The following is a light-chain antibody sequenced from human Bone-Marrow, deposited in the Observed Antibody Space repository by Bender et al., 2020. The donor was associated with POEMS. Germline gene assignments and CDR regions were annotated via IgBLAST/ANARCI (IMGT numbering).Light chain of an antibody. CDR1: SSDVGSYDL. J-gene: IGLJ3*02. Sequence: QSALTQPASVSGSPGQSITISCTGTSSDVGSYDLVSWYQHHPGKAPKLMIYDVTKRPSGASNRFSGSKSSNTASLTISGLEAEDEADYYCCSYAGAPWVFGGGTKLTVL. CDR2: DVT. V-gene: IGLV2-23*02. CDR3: CSYAGAPWV.